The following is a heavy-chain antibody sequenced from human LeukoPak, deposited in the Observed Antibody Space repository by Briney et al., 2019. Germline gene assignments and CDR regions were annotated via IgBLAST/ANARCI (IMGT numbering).Heavy chain of an antibody. Sequence: PSETLSLTCTVSGGSISSTNYYWGWIRQPPGKGLEWIGIIYYSGSTYYNPSLKSRVTISVDTSKNQFSLKLSSVTAADTAVYYCAKEFTIFGVGEVEFDYWGQGTLVTVSS. CDR1: GGSISSTNYY. CDR2: IYYSGST. J-gene: IGHJ4*02. CDR3: AKEFTIFGVGEVEFDY. V-gene: IGHV4-39*07. D-gene: IGHD3-3*01.